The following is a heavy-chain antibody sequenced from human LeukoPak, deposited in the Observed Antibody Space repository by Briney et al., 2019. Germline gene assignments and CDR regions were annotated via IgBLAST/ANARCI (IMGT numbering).Heavy chain of an antibody. Sequence: PGRSLRLSCAASGFTFRNHGMHWIRQAPGKGLEWVAIIWYDGSNKYYAASVNGRFTISRDNSKNTVYLQMNSLRDDDTAVYYCVRDRGALQYFDYWGQGTLVTVSS. D-gene: IGHD2/OR15-2a*01. J-gene: IGHJ4*02. CDR2: IWYDGSNK. V-gene: IGHV3-33*01. CDR1: GFTFRNHG. CDR3: VRDRGALQYFDY.